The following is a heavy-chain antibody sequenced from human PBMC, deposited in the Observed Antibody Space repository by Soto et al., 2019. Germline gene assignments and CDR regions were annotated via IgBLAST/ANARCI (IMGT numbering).Heavy chain of an antibody. Sequence: QITLRESGPALVRPTQTLTLTCTFSGFSLSSNGVGVGWIRQPPGKALEWLALIYWDDDHRYSPSLKTRLTITKDTSKNQVVLTMTKLAPVDTATYYCAREMDYSTYFASWGQGTLVTVSS. V-gene: IGHV2-5*02. D-gene: IGHD3-16*01. CDR1: GFSLSSNGVG. CDR3: AREMDYSTYFAS. CDR2: IYWDDDH. J-gene: IGHJ4*02.